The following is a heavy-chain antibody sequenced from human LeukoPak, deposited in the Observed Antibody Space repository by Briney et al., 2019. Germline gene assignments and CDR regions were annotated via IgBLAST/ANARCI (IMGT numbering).Heavy chain of an antibody. Sequence: PGGSLRLSCAASGFTFSSYAMSRVRQAPGKGLEWVSAISGSGGSTYYADSVKGRFTISRDNSKNTLYLQMNSLRAEDTDVYYCAKAFYYRTYYFDYWGQGTLVTVSS. CDR3: AKAFYYRTYYFDY. V-gene: IGHV3-23*01. CDR2: ISGSGGST. J-gene: IGHJ4*02. CDR1: GFTFSSYA. D-gene: IGHD2/OR15-2a*01.